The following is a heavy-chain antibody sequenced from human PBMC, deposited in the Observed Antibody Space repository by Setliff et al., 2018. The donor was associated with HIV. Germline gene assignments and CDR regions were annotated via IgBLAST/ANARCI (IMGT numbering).Heavy chain of an antibody. CDR1: GVSTISSSSSYY. D-gene: IGHD3-3*01. J-gene: IGHJ4*02. V-gene: IGHV4-39*07. Sequence: KASETLSLTCIVSGVSTISSSSSYYWGWIRQPPGKGLEWIGYISHSGITYYNPSLKSRVTISVDTSKNQFSLKLSSVTAADTAVYYCMRGRSITIFGVAYFDFWGQGTQVTVSS. CDR3: MRGRSITIFGVAYFDF. CDR2: ISHSGIT.